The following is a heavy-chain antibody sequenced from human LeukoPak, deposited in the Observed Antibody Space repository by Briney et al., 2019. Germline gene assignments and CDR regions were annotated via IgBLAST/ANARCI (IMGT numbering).Heavy chain of an antibody. Sequence: SETLSLTCTVSGGSISTSYWSWIRQPPGKGLEWIGYMYYGGTTNYNPSLKSRVTISVDTSKNQFSLRLSSVTAADTAVYYCARALKGVYYDSSGYRSYYFDYWGQGTLVTVSS. CDR1: GGSISTSY. CDR2: MYYGGTT. CDR3: ARALKGVYYDSSGYRSYYFDY. J-gene: IGHJ4*02. D-gene: IGHD3-22*01. V-gene: IGHV4-59*01.